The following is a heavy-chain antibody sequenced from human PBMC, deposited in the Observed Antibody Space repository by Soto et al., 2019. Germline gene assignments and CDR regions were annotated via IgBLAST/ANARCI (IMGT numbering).Heavy chain of an antibody. Sequence: GGSLRLSCAASGFTFSNAWMSWVRQAPGKGLEWVGRIKSKTDGGTTDYAAPVKGRFTISRDDSKNTLYLQMNSLKTEDTAVYYCAHRSRTIFGVVTDYWGQGTLVTVSS. V-gene: IGHV3-15*01. CDR1: GFTFSNAW. D-gene: IGHD3-3*01. CDR3: AHRSRTIFGVVTDY. J-gene: IGHJ4*02. CDR2: IKSKTDGGTT.